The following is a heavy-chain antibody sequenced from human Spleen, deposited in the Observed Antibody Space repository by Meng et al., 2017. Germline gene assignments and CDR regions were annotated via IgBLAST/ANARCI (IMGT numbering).Heavy chain of an antibody. V-gene: IGHV4-31*03. D-gene: IGHD4-11*01. CDR3: ARGPTTMAHDFDY. CDR1: GGSISSGGYY. Sequence: QLQLQQSGPGLVKPSQTLSLTCTVSGGSISSGGYYWSWIRQHPGKGLEWIGYIYYSGSTYYNPSLKSRVTISVDTSQNNLSLKLSSVTAADSAVYYCARGPTTMAHDFDYWGQGTLVTVSS. J-gene: IGHJ4*02. CDR2: IYYSGST.